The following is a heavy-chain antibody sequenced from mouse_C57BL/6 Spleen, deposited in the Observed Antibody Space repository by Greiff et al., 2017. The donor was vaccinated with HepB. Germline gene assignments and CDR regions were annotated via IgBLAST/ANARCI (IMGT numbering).Heavy chain of an antibody. CDR3: ARWDYYGSSYWYFDV. Sequence: EVQLQESGPELVKPGASVKMSCKASGYTFTDYNMHWVKQSHGKSLEWIGYINPNNGGTSYNQKFKGKATLTVNKSSSTAYMELRSLTSEDSAVYYCARWDYYGSSYWYFDVWGTGTTVTVSS. V-gene: IGHV1-22*01. J-gene: IGHJ1*03. D-gene: IGHD1-1*01. CDR2: INPNNGGT. CDR1: GYTFTDYN.